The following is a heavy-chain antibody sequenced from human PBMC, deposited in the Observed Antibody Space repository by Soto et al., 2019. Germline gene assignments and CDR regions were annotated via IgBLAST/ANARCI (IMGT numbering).Heavy chain of an antibody. V-gene: IGHV3-7*04. CDR1: GFTFSTYW. Sequence: EVQLVESGGGLVQPGGSLRLSCAASGFTFSTYWMTWVRQAPGKGLEWVASIKQDGSEKYCVESVKGRFTISRDNTKNSLFLQMNSVRADDTAVYYCARNWLYYYFYGMDVWGQGTTVTVSS. CDR3: ARNWLYYYFYGMDV. CDR2: IKQDGSEK. J-gene: IGHJ6*02. D-gene: IGHD3-9*01.